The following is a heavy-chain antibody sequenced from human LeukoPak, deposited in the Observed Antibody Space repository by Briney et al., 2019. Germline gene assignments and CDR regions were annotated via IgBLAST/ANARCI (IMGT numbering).Heavy chain of an antibody. CDR2: IIPIFGTA. CDR3: ARGDYEYQLLSRRLWWYFDL. V-gene: IGHV1-69*13. D-gene: IGHD2-2*01. Sequence: SVKVSCKASGGTFSSYAISWVRQAPEQGLEWMGGIIPIFGTANYAQKFQGRVTITADESTSTAYMELSSLRSEDTAVYYCARGDYEYQLLSRRLWWYFDLWGRGTLVTVSS. CDR1: GGTFSSYA. J-gene: IGHJ2*01.